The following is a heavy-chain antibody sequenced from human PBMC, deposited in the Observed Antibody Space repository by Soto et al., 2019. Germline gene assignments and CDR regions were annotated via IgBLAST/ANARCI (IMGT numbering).Heavy chain of an antibody. D-gene: IGHD1-1*01. CDR2: IYAIVTI. J-gene: IGHJ5*02. Sequence: SETLSVTWTFSCASISGFYWRWIRKSAGRGLEXIGRIYAIVTIDDNSSLKCRVMMSVATSKKQFSLKLRSVTAAETAVYYCVRDGTKTLRDWFDPWGEGISVTVSS. CDR3: VRDGTKTLRDWFDP. CDR1: CASISGFY. V-gene: IGHV4-4*07.